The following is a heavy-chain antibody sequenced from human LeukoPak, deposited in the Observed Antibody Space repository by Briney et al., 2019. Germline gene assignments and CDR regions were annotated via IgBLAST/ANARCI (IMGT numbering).Heavy chain of an antibody. Sequence: ASVKVSCKASGYTFTGYYTHWVRQAPGQGLEWMGWINPNSGGTNYAQKFQGRVTMTRDTSISTAYMELSRLRSDDTAVYYCARGSFLGPIVGYWGQGTLVTVSS. CDR3: ARGSFLGPIVGY. CDR2: INPNSGGT. J-gene: IGHJ4*02. V-gene: IGHV1-2*02. CDR1: GYTFTGYY. D-gene: IGHD1-26*01.